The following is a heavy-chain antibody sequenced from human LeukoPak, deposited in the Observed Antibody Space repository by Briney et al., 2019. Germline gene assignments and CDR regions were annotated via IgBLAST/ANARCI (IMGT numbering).Heavy chain of an antibody. CDR3: ARDRVGSGWPRPWYFEF. CDR2: INLNTGAK. V-gene: IGHV1-2*02. J-gene: IGHJ4*02. CDR1: GYTFTGYY. D-gene: IGHD6-19*01. Sequence: ASVKVSCKPSGYTFTGYYLHWVRQAPGQGLEWMGWINLNTGAKIDEEKFQGRVTMTRDTSIDTDYMEMRSLRSDDTAVYYCARDRVGSGWPRPWYFEFWGQGTLITVSS.